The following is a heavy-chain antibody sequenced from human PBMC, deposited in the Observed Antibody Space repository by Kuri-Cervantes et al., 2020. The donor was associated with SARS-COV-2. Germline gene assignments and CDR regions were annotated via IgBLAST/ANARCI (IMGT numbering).Heavy chain of an antibody. V-gene: IGHV3-15*01. CDR1: GFIFSNAW. CDR2: IKSKSDGGTT. Sequence: GGSLRLSCAASGFIFSNAWMSWVRQVPGKGLEWVGRIKSKSDGGTTDYAAPVKGRFTISRDDSKNTLYLQMNSLKTEDTAVYYCTTELLWFGESLGFDYWGQGTLVTVSS. CDR3: TTELLWFGESLGFDY. D-gene: IGHD3-10*01. J-gene: IGHJ4*02.